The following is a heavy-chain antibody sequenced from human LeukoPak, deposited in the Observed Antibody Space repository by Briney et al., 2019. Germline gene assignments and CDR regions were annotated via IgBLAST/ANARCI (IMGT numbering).Heavy chain of an antibody. V-gene: IGHV3-7*01. Sequence: GGSLRLSCAASGFTFSRYWMTWVRQSPGKGLEWVANINQDGSEKYYVDSVTGRFTISRDNAENSLFMQMNSLRADDTGVYYCARAREAPANVFPDHWGQGVVVTVSS. J-gene: IGHJ4*02. CDR3: ARAREAPANVFPDH. CDR2: INQDGSEK. CDR1: GFTFSRYW. D-gene: IGHD2-15*01.